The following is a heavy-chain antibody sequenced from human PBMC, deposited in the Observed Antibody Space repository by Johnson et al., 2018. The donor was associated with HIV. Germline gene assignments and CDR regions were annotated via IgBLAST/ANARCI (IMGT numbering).Heavy chain of an antibody. CDR3: ALSYSLDAFDI. Sequence: QVQLVESGGGLVQPGGSLRLSCAASGFTFSSYAMHWVRQAPGKGLEWVALISYDGSNKYYADSVKGRCTISRDSSKKTLYLQMNSLRAEDTAVYYCALSYSLDAFDIWGQGTMVTVSS. CDR1: GFTFSSYA. D-gene: IGHD2-21*01. CDR2: ISYDGSNK. V-gene: IGHV3-30*04. J-gene: IGHJ3*02.